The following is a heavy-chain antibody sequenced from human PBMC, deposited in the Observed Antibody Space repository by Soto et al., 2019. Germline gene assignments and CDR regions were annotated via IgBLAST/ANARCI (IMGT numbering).Heavy chain of an antibody. CDR1: GGSINSGAYY. J-gene: IGHJ4*02. CDR2: IYYSGTT. CDR3: ARTSYSDISGYSDS. D-gene: IGHD3-22*01. Sequence: QVQLQESGPGLVKPSQTLSLTCTVSGGSINSGAYYWSWIRQQPGKGLEWIGYIYYSGTTYYTPSLMSRVTISIDTSKNQFSLYLSSVTDADTAVYYCARTSYSDISGYSDSWGQGTLVTVSS. V-gene: IGHV4-31*03.